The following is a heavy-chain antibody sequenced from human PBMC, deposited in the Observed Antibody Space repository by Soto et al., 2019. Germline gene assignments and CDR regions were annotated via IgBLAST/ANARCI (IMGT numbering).Heavy chain of an antibody. J-gene: IGHJ6*02. CDR3: ARDRAAAGPNYYYYYGMDV. Sequence: QVQLVESGGGVVQPGRSLRLSCAASGFTFSSYAMHWVRQAPGKGLEWVAVISYDGSNKYYAHSVKGRFTISRDNSKNTLYLQMNSLRAEDTAVYYCARDRAAAGPNYYYYYGMDVWGQGTTVTVSS. CDR2: ISYDGSNK. CDR1: GFTFSSYA. D-gene: IGHD6-13*01. V-gene: IGHV3-30-3*01.